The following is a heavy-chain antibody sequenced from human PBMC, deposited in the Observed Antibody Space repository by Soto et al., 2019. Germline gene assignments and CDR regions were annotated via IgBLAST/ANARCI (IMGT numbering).Heavy chain of an antibody. CDR3: AREISYSSGWYFYYYYGMDV. V-gene: IGHV1-18*01. Sequence: ASVKVSCKASGYTFTSYGISWVRQAPGQGLEWMGCISAYNGNTNYAQKLQGRVTMTTDTSTSTAYMELRSLRSDDTAVYYCAREISYSSGWYFYYYYGMDVWGQGTTVTVSS. CDR2: ISAYNGNT. CDR1: GYTFTSYG. D-gene: IGHD6-19*01. J-gene: IGHJ6*02.